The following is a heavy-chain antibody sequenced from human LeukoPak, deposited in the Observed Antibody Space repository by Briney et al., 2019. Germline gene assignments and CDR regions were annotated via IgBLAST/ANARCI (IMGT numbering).Heavy chain of an antibody. V-gene: IGHV4-59*01. CDR3: ALGGLRFDY. D-gene: IGHD5-12*01. CDR2: FYYSGST. J-gene: IGHJ4*02. CDR1: GGSINSYY. Sequence: PSETVSLTCTVSGGSINSYYWSWIRQPPGKGLEWIGYFYYSGSTNYNPSLKSRVTISVDTSKNQFSLKLSSVTAVDTAVYYCALGGLRFDYWGQGTLVTVSS.